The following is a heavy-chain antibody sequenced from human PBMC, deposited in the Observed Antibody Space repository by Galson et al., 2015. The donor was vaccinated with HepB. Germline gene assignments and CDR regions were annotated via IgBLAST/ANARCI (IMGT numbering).Heavy chain of an antibody. D-gene: IGHD4-17*01. CDR3: ARVTTVTTNGTYYYYMDV. CDR2: IIPIFGTA. CDR1: GGTFSSYA. Sequence: SVKVSCKASGGTFSSYAISWVRQAPGQGLEWMGGIIPIFGTANYAQKFQGRVTITADESTSTAYMELSSLRSEDTAVYYCARVTTVTTNGTYYYYMDVWGKGTTVTVSS. J-gene: IGHJ6*03. V-gene: IGHV1-69*13.